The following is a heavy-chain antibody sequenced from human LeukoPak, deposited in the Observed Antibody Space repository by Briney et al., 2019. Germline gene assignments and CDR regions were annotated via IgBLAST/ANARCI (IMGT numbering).Heavy chain of an antibody. D-gene: IGHD3-22*01. CDR2: IYYSGST. V-gene: IGHV4-59*01. CDR1: GGSISSYY. J-gene: IGHJ4*02. Sequence: SETLSLTCTVSGGSISSYYWSWIRQPPEKGLEWIGYIYYSGSTNYNPSLKSRVTISVDTSKNQFSLKLSSVTAADTDVYYCAREDSSGKNDYWGQGTLVTVSS. CDR3: AREDSSGKNDY.